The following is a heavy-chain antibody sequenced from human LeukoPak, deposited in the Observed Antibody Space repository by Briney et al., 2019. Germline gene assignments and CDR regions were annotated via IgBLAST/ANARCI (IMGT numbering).Heavy chain of an antibody. CDR3: ARERITMVRGVSSLSY. Sequence: ASVKVSFKASGYTFTGYYMHWVRQAPGQGLEWMGWINPNSGGTNYAQKFQGRVTMTRDTSISTAHMELSRLRADDTAVYYCARERITMVRGVSSLSYWGQGTLVTVSS. CDR2: INPNSGGT. V-gene: IGHV1-2*02. D-gene: IGHD3-10*01. J-gene: IGHJ4*02. CDR1: GYTFTGYY.